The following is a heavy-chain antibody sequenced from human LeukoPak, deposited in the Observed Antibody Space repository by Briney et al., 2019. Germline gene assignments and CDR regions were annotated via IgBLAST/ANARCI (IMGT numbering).Heavy chain of an antibody. J-gene: IGHJ4*01. CDR2: IYTSGST. V-gene: IGHV4-61*09. CDR1: GGSISSVSYS. CDR3: ARVDFWSGYIDY. Sequence: PSQTLSLTCTVSGGSISSVSYSWSWIRQPAGKGLEWIGHIYTSGSTDYNPSLKSRVTISVDTSKNQFSLKLSSVTAADTAVYYCARVDFWSGYIDYWGQGTLVTVSS. D-gene: IGHD3-3*01.